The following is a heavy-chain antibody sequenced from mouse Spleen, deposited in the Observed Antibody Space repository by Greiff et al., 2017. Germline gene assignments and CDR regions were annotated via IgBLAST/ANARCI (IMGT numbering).Heavy chain of an antibody. CDR2: ISSGGSYT. V-gene: IGHV5-9-3*01. Sequence: EVQRVESGGGLVKPGGSLKLSCAASGFTFSSYAMSWVRQTPEKRLEWVATISSGGSYTYYPDSVKGRFTISRDNAKNTLYLQMSSLRSEDTAMYYCARQATMITGFAYWGQGTLVTVSA. J-gene: IGHJ3*01. CDR3: ARQATMITGFAY. D-gene: IGHD2-4*01. CDR1: GFTFSSYA.